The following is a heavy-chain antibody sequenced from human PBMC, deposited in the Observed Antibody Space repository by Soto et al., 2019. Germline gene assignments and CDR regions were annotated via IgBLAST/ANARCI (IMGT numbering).Heavy chain of an antibody. CDR1: GGTFSNSA. J-gene: IGHJ6*02. V-gene: IGHV1-69*12. Sequence: QVHLEQSGAEVKKPGSSVKVSCKASGGTFSNSAISWVRQAPGQGLEWMGGIMPVFRTPDYAQKFQGRVTVTADESTSTAYMELSGLRSDDTAVYSCARDKDRPQLGGNYYYILDVWGQGTTVTVSS. CDR2: IMPVFRTP. D-gene: IGHD3-3*02. CDR3: ARDKDRPQLGGNYYYILDV.